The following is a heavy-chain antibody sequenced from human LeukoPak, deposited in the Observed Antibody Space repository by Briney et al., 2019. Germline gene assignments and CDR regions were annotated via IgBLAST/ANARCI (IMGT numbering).Heavy chain of an antibody. CDR1: GGSLSGYY. CDR3: ARGDYTDYTFYV. J-gene: IGHJ3*01. CDR2: INHSGAT. V-gene: IGHV4-34*01. Sequence: PSETLSLTCTVYGGSLSGYYWSWIRQPPGKGLEWIGEINHSGATSYNPSLKSRVTISVDTSRNQFSLKLTSVTAADTAVYYCARGDYTDYTFYVWGQGTMVTVSS. D-gene: IGHD4-11*01.